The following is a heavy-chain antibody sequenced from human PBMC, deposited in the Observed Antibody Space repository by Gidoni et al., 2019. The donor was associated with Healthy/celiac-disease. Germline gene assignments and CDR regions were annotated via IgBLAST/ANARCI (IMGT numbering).Heavy chain of an antibody. D-gene: IGHD6-19*01. V-gene: IGHV3-30*01. Sequence: QVQLVESGGGVVEHGRSLRISCHAAGFTFRSYAMHSVRQAPGKGLTWVAVISYDGSNKYYADSVKGRFTISRDNSKNTLYLQMNSLRAEDTAVYDCARDEGWYFDYWGQGTLVTVSS. CDR1: GFTFRSYA. CDR2: ISYDGSNK. CDR3: ARDEGWYFDY. J-gene: IGHJ4*02.